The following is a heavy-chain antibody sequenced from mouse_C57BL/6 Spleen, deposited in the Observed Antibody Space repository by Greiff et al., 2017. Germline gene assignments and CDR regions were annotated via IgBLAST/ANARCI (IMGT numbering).Heavy chain of an antibody. V-gene: IGHV1-4*01. CDR1: GYAFTSYT. CDR2: INPSSGYT. CDR3: AREEIYYGNLYAMDY. Sequence: VKLQESGAELARPGASVKMSCKASGYAFTSYTMHWVKQRPGQGLEWIGYINPSSGYTKYNQKFKDKATLTADKSSSTAYMQLSSLTSEDSAVYYCAREEIYYGNLYAMDYWGQGTSVTVSS. D-gene: IGHD2-1*01. J-gene: IGHJ4*01.